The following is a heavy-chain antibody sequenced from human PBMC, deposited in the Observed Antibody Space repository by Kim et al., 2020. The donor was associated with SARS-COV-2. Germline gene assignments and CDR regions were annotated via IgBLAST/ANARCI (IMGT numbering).Heavy chain of an antibody. CDR1: GGSVSSGSHY. Sequence: SETLSLTCTVSGGSVSSGSHYWSWIRQPPGKGLEWIGHIYYSGSTNYNSSLQSRVTISVDTSKNQFSLKLRSVTAADTAVYYCARDSAAAGNDYYYYGMDVWGQGPTVTVSS. CDR3: ARDSAAAGNDYYYYGMDV. J-gene: IGHJ6*02. V-gene: IGHV4-61*01. CDR2: IYYSGST. D-gene: IGHD6-13*01.